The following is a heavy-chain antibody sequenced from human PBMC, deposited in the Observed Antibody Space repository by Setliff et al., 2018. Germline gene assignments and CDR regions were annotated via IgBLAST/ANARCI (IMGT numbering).Heavy chain of an antibody. D-gene: IGHD6-19*01. CDR3: ATTKCTGWYFPFDY. J-gene: IGHJ4*02. Sequence: PGGSLRLSCAASGFTFSSYVLTWVRQAPGKGLEWVSSISGSSVITYYADSVKGRFTISRDNSKNTLYLQMSSLRAEYTAVYYCATTKCTGWYFPFDYWGQGTLVTVSS. CDR1: GFTFSSYV. CDR2: ISGSSVIT. V-gene: IGHV3-23*01.